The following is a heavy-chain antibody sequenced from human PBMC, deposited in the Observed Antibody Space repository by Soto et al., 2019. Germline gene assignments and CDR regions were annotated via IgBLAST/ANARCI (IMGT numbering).Heavy chain of an antibody. J-gene: IGHJ4*02. Sequence: PGGSLRLSCAASGFTFSSYEMNWVRQAPGKGLEWVSYISTSGGTKYYADSVKGRFTISRDNAKNSLYLQMNSLRAEDTAVYYCARDGYSYGSPFDYWGQGTLGTVS. D-gene: IGHD5-18*01. CDR1: GFTFSSYE. V-gene: IGHV3-48*03. CDR2: ISTSGGTK. CDR3: ARDGYSYGSPFDY.